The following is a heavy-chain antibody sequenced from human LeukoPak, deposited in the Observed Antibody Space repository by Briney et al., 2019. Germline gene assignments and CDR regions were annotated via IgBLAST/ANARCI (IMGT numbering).Heavy chain of an antibody. CDR1: GGSISSSSYY. Sequence: SETLSLTCTVSGGSISSSSYYWGWIRQPPGKGLERIGSIYYSGSTYYNPSLKSRVTISVDTSKNLFSLKLSSVTAADTAVYYCARLAYIVVVPAAIRVGYAFDIWGQGTMATVSS. CDR2: IYYSGST. V-gene: IGHV4-39*01. CDR3: ARLAYIVVVPAAIRVGYAFDI. J-gene: IGHJ3*02. D-gene: IGHD2-2*01.